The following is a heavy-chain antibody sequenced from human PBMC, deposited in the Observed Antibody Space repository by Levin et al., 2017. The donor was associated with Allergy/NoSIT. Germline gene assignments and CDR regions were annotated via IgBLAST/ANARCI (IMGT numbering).Heavy chain of an antibody. CDR3: AKDVDRRGPYFDY. CDR2: ISWNSGSI. D-gene: IGHD3-22*01. Sequence: GGSLRLSCAASGFTFDDYAMYWVRQAPGKGLEWVSGISWNSGSIGYSDSVKGRFTISRDNAKNSLYLQMNSLGAEDTALYYCAKDVDRRGPYFDYWGQGTLVTVSS. J-gene: IGHJ4*02. V-gene: IGHV3-9*01. CDR1: GFTFDDYA.